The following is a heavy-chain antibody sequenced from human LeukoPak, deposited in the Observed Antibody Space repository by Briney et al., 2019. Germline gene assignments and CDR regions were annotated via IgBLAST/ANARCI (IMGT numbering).Heavy chain of an antibody. CDR3: ARDFMVGATVGDAFDI. CDR1: GFTFSDYS. V-gene: IGHV3-30*02. CDR2: IRYDGNNK. Sequence: GGSLRLSCAASGFTFSDYSMHWVRQAPGKGLNWVAFIRYDGNNKYYADSVKGRFTISRDNSKNMLYLEMNSLSTEDTAVYYCARDFMVGATVGDAFDIWGQGTMVTVSS. J-gene: IGHJ3*02. D-gene: IGHD1-26*01.